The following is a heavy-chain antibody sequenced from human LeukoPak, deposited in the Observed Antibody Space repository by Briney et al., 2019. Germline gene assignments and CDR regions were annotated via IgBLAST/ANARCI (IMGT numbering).Heavy chain of an antibody. CDR2: IGGSGGST. CDR3: AKDLLVDTAMAAFDY. Sequence: GGSLRLSCAASGFTFSSYAMSWVRQAPGKGLEWVSAIGGSGGSTYYADSVKGRFTISRDNSKNTLYLQMNSLRAEDTAVYYCAKDLLVDTAMAAFDYWGQGTLVTVSS. J-gene: IGHJ4*02. D-gene: IGHD5-18*01. V-gene: IGHV3-23*01. CDR1: GFTFSSYA.